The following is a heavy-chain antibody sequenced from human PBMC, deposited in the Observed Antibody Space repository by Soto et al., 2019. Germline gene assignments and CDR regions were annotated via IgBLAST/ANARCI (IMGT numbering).Heavy chain of an antibody. D-gene: IGHD6-19*01. CDR3: ARDGVPIAGRSGFFDT. CDR2: INPRRGLT. Sequence: QVQLVQSGADLKTPGTSVKVSCKASGYMFDNYYIHWVRQTPGQGLQWIGVINPRRGLTTYAQKFHDRVSMTSDTSTTTVFMELTSLTSEDTAIYYCARDGVPIAGRSGFFDTWGPGTLVTVSS. J-gene: IGHJ4*02. CDR1: GYMFDNYY. V-gene: IGHV1-46*02.